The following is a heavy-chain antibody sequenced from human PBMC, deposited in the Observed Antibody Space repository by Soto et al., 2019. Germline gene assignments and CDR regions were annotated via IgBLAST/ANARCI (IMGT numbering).Heavy chain of an antibody. CDR3: ARGKQYYYMDV. Sequence: ASVKVSCKASGGTFSSYTISWVRQAPGQGLEWMGRIIPILGIANYAQKFQGRVTITADKSTSTAYMELSSLRSEDTAVCYCARGKQYYYMDVWGKGTTVTVSS. CDR1: GGTFSSYT. CDR2: IIPILGIA. V-gene: IGHV1-69*02. D-gene: IGHD3-10*01. J-gene: IGHJ6*03.